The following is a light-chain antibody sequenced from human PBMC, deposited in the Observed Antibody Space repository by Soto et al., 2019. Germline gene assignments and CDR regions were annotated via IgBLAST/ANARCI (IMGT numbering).Light chain of an antibody. CDR3: FSTAPSTTVV. V-gene: IGLV2-23*01. J-gene: IGLJ1*01. CDR2: EGS. Sequence: QSALTQTASVSRSPGQSITISCTGSSSAVGSYRLVSWYQHHPGKVPKLIIYEGSKRPSGVSNRFSGSEPDNTASLTISRIQAEDEADYYFFSTAPSTTVVFGTATKATV. CDR1: SSAVGSYRL.